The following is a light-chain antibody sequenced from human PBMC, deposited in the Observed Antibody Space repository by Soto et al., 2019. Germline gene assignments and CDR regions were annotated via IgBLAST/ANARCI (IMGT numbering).Light chain of an antibody. Sequence: QSVLTQPRSVSGSPGQSVTISFTGTSSDVGGYNYVSWYQQHPGKAPKLMIYDVSKRPSGVPDRFSGSKSGNTASLTISGLQAEDEADYYCCSYAGSYTFEVFGTGTKLTVL. CDR2: DVS. V-gene: IGLV2-11*01. CDR1: SSDVGGYNY. CDR3: CSYAGSYTFEV. J-gene: IGLJ1*01.